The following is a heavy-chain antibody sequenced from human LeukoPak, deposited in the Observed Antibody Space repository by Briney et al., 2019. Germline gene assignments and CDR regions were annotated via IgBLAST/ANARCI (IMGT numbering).Heavy chain of an antibody. Sequence: GESLKISCKGSGYSFTSYWIGWVRQMPGKGLEWMGIFYPGDSDTRYSPSFQGQVTISADKSISTAYLQWSSLKASDTAMYYCASVYYYHSSNDAFDIWGQGTMVTVSS. V-gene: IGHV5-51*01. J-gene: IGHJ3*02. CDR2: FYPGDSDT. D-gene: IGHD3-22*01. CDR3: ASVYYYHSSNDAFDI. CDR1: GYSFTSYW.